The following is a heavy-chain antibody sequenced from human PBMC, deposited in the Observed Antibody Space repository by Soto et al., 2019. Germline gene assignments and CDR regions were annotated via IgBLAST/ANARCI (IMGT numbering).Heavy chain of an antibody. J-gene: IGHJ4*02. CDR3: ASYSSSWPYYFDY. D-gene: IGHD6-13*01. V-gene: IGHV3-23*01. Sequence: GGSLRLSCAASGFTFSSYAMGWVRQGPGKGLEWVAVVSIGGSTHYADSVRGRFTISRDNSKNTLSLQMNSLRAEDTAVYYCASYSSSWPYYFDYWGQGTLVTVSS. CDR1: GFTFSSYA. CDR2: VSIGGST.